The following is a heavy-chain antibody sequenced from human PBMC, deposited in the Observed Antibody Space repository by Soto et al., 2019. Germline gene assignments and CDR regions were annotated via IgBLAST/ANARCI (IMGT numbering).Heavy chain of an antibody. J-gene: IGHJ6*03. Sequence: EVQLVESGGGLVKPGGSLRLSCAASGFSFSDYSMNWVRQAPGKGLEWVSFISGSSSYIYYADSLKGRVTVSRDNAEKSLYLQMNSLRAEDTAVYYCARDGAYCSGTGCRDYYHYMDVWGKGTTVTVSS. D-gene: IGHD2-2*01. CDR2: ISGSSSYI. V-gene: IGHV3-21*01. CDR1: GFSFSDYS. CDR3: ARDGAYCSGTGCRDYYHYMDV.